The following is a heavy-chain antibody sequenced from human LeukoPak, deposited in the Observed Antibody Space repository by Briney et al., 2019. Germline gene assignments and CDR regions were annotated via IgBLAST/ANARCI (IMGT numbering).Heavy chain of an antibody. CDR2: INHSGST. V-gene: IGHV4-34*01. J-gene: IGHJ6*02. CDR1: GGSFSGYY. Sequence: SETLSLTCAVYGGSFSGYYWSWIRQPPGKGLEWIGEINHSGSTNYNPSLKSRVTISVDTSKNQFSLKLSSVTAADTAVYYCASVYLHGMDVWGQGTTVTVSS. D-gene: IGHD1-14*01. CDR3: ASVYLHGMDV.